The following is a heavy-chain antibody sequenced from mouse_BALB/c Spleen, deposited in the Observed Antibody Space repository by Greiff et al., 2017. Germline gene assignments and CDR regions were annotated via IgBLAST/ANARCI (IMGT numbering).Heavy chain of an antibody. CDR2: INPSTGYT. V-gene: IGHV1-7*01. CDR3: AREGKLVGNYEDY. Sequence: QVQLQQSGAELAKPGASVKMSCKASGYTFTSYWMHWVKQRPGQGLEWIGYINPSTGYTEYNQKFKDKATLTADKSSSTAYMQLSSLTSEDSAVYYCAREGKLVGNYEDYWGQGTTLTVSS. J-gene: IGHJ2*01. D-gene: IGHD2-1*01. CDR1: GYTFTSYW.